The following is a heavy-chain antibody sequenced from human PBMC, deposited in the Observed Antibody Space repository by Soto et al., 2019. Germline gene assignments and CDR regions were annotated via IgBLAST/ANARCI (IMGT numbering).Heavy chain of an antibody. Sequence: PGGSLRLSCAASGFTFSDYYMSWIRQAPGKGLEWVSYISSSSSYTNYADSVKGRFTIPRDNAKNSLYLQMNSLRAEDTAVYYCARNHNWNDEISYYYYGMDVWGQGTTVTVSS. J-gene: IGHJ6*02. CDR3: ARNHNWNDEISYYYYGMDV. CDR2: ISSSSSYT. CDR1: GFTFSDYY. V-gene: IGHV3-11*06. D-gene: IGHD1-20*01.